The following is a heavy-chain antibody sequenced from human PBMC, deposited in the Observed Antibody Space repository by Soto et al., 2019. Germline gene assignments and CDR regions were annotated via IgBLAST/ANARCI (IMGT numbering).Heavy chain of an antibody. CDR3: ARGDGDYHDGNGYLGRH. CDR2: IKSDGSGA. CDR1: GFTFSSYW. V-gene: IGHV3-74*01. D-gene: IGHD3-22*01. Sequence: EVQLVESGGDLVQPGGSLRLSCAASGFTFSSYWMHWVRQAPGKGLVWVSRIKSDGSGAIYADSVKGRFTVSRDNAKNTLYLLKNSLSTEDTAVDYCARGDGDYHDGNGYLGRHWGQGTRVTVSS. J-gene: IGHJ4*02.